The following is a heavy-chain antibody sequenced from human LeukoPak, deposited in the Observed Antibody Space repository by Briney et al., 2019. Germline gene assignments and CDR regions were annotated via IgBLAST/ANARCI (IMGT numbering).Heavy chain of an antibody. CDR1: GYSISSGYY. J-gene: IGHJ3*02. CDR2: IYYSGST. Sequence: SETLSLTCTVSGYSISSGYYWSWIRQPPGKGLEWIGSIYYSGSTYYNPSLKSRVTISVDTSKNQFSLKLSSVTAADTAVYYCARGRGVYYYDSGAFDIWGQGTMVTVSS. V-gene: IGHV4-38-2*02. D-gene: IGHD3-22*01. CDR3: ARGRGVYYYDSGAFDI.